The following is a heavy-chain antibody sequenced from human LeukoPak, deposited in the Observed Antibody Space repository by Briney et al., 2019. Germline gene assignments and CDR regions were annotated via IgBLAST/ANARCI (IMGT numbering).Heavy chain of an antibody. Sequence: GGSLRLSCAASGFTVSSNYMSWVRQAPGKGLEWVSVIYRGGATYYADSVKDRFTISRDISKNTLFLQMNSLRAEDTAVYFCARAVGSIQLWSYFDYWGQGTLVTVSS. CDR2: IYRGGAT. CDR3: ARAVGSIQLWSYFDY. CDR1: GFTVSSNY. V-gene: IGHV3-66*01. J-gene: IGHJ4*02. D-gene: IGHD5-18*01.